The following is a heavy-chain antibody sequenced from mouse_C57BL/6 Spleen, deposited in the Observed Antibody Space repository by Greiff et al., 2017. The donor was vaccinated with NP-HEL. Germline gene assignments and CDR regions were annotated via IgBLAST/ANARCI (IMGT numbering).Heavy chain of an antibody. CDR1: GYTFTSYW. Sequence: QVQLQQPGAELVMPGASVKLSCKASGYTFTSYWMHWVKQRPGQGLEWIGEIDPSDSYTNYNQKFKGKSTLTVDKSSSTAYMQLSSLTSEDSAVYYCARRDAYDVDYAMDYWGQGTSVTVSS. J-gene: IGHJ4*01. CDR3: ARRDAYDVDYAMDY. CDR2: IDPSDSYT. V-gene: IGHV1-69*01. D-gene: IGHD2-12*01.